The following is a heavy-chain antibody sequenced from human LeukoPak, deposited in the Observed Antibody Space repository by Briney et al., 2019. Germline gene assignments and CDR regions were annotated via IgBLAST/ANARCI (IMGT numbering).Heavy chain of an antibody. Sequence: GSLRLSCAASGFTFSDYYMNWIRQAPGKGLEWVSYISSSGSTIYYADSVKGRFTISRDNAKNSLYLQMNSLRAEDTAVYYCARQYSCGSRAFDYWGQGTLVTVSS. D-gene: IGHD5-18*01. J-gene: IGHJ4*02. CDR1: GFTFSDYY. CDR3: ARQYSCGSRAFDY. CDR2: ISSSGSTI. V-gene: IGHV3-11*01.